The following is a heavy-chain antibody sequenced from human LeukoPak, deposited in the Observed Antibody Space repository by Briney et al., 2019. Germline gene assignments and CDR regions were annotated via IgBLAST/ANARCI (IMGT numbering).Heavy chain of an antibody. J-gene: IGHJ4*02. Sequence: PSETLSLTCKVSGGFISSYYWSWIRQPPGKGLEWIGYIYYSGSTNYNPSLKSRVTISVDTSKNQFSLKLSSVTAADTAVYYCARGRYGLSGSYGDDYWGQGTLVTVSS. CDR3: ARGRYGLSGSYGDDY. CDR2: IYYSGST. D-gene: IGHD1-26*01. CDR1: GGFISSYY. V-gene: IGHV4-59*01.